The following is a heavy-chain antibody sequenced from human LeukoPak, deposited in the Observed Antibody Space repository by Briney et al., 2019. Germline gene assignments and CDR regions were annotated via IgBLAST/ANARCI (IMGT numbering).Heavy chain of an antibody. Sequence: SETLSLTCAVYGGSFSGYYWSWIRQPPGKGLEWIGEINHSGSTNYNPSLKSRVTISVDTSKNQFSLKLSSVTAAYTTVYYRARGGPSGTLVAPRWFDAWGQGTLVTVSS. CDR1: GGSFSGYY. J-gene: IGHJ5*02. V-gene: IGHV4-34*01. CDR2: INHSGST. CDR3: ARGGPSGTLVAPRWFDA. D-gene: IGHD6-6*01.